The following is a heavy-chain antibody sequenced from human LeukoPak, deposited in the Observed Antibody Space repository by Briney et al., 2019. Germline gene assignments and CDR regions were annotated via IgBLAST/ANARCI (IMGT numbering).Heavy chain of an antibody. CDR1: AFTFSSYA. J-gene: IGHJ4*02. D-gene: IGHD3-10*01. CDR2: LSKDGSNK. Sequence: PGGSLRLSCAASAFTFSSYAMPWVRQAPGKGLEWVAVLSKDGSNKYYADSVKGRSTISRDNSKNTLYLEMNSLRADDTAVYYCAKDKYYSSGTFFDYWGQGTLVTVSS. V-gene: IGHV3-30*18. CDR3: AKDKYYSSGTFFDY.